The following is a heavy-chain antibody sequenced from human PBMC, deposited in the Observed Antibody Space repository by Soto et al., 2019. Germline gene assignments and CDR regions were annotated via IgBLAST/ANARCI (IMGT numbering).Heavy chain of an antibody. CDR2: IYYIGST. Sequence: SETLSLTCTVSGDSITNSNYYWGWFRQPPGKGLEWIASIYYIGSTYYNPSLRSRVTISVDTSNNQFSLNLNSVTASDTAVYYCAGRNSLASVSLNFRELSNYKWIDPWGPGTLVTVSS. D-gene: IGHD3-16*02. V-gene: IGHV4-39*01. CDR1: GDSITNSNYY. J-gene: IGHJ5*02. CDR3: AGRNSLASVSLNFRELSNYKWIDP.